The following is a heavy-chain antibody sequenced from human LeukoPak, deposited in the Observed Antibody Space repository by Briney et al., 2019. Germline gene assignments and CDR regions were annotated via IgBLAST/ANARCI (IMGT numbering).Heavy chain of an antibody. J-gene: IGHJ4*02. Sequence: SQTLSLTCTVSGGSISSGDYYWSWIRQPPGKGLEWIRYIYYSGSTYYNPSLKSRVTISVDTSKNQFSLKLSSVTAADTAVYYCAGYDSSGYLDYWGQGTLVTVSS. CDR2: IYYSGST. CDR3: AGYDSSGYLDY. V-gene: IGHV4-30-4*08. D-gene: IGHD3-22*01. CDR1: GGSISSGDYY.